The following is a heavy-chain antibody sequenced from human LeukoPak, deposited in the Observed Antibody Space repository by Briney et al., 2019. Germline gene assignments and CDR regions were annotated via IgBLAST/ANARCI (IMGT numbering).Heavy chain of an antibody. CDR3: TSHGRTTGSFDY. V-gene: IGHV3-73*01. CDR2: IRSKANSYAT. J-gene: IGHJ4*02. D-gene: IGHD4-11*01. Sequence: GGSLRLSCAASGFTFSGSAMHWFRKASGKGLEWVGRIRSKANSYATAYAASVKGRFTISRDDSKNTAYLQMNSLKTEDTAVYYCTSHGRTTGSFDYWGQGTLVTVSS. CDR1: GFTFSGSA.